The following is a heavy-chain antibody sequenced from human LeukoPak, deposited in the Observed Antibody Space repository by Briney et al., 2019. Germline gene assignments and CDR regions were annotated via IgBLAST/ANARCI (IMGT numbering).Heavy chain of an antibody. J-gene: IGHJ4*02. CDR1: GFTFSSYA. V-gene: IGHV3-30-3*01. D-gene: IGHD2-2*02. CDR3: ARESWCCSSTSCYTNGFDY. CDR2: ISYDGSNK. Sequence: GRSLRLSCAASGFTFSSYAMHWVRQAPGKGLEWVAVISYDGSNKYYADSVKGRFTISRDNSKNTLYLQMNSLRAEDTAVYYCARESWCCSSTSCYTNGFDYWGQGTLVTVSS.